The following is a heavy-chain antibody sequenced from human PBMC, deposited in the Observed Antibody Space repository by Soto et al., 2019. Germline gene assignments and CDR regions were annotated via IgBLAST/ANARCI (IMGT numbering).Heavy chain of an antibody. Sequence: ASVKVSCNASGVTFSSYAISWVRQAPGQGLEWMGGIIPIFGTANYAQKLQGRVTITADKSTSTAYMELSSLRSEDTAVYYCAGYPTGYYGMDVWGQGTTVTVSS. V-gene: IGHV1-69*06. CDR2: IIPIFGTA. J-gene: IGHJ6*02. CDR3: AGYPTGYYGMDV. D-gene: IGHD1-1*01. CDR1: GVTFSSYA.